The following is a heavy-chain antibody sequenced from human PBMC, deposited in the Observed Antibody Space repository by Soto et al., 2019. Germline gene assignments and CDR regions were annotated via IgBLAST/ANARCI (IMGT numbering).Heavy chain of an antibody. CDR1: GFTFSNYW. CDR3: ARDAPYYDTLSGYSYYYYGMDV. CDR2: INDQGGSP. V-gene: IGHV3-74*01. D-gene: IGHD3-9*01. J-gene: IGHJ6*02. Sequence: PGGSLRLSCAASGFTFSNYWMHWVRQAPGKGLVWIPRINDQGGSPTYADSVKGRFTISRDNSKNTLYLQMSSLRADDTAVYYCARDAPYYDTLSGYSYYYYGMDVWGQGTTVTVSS.